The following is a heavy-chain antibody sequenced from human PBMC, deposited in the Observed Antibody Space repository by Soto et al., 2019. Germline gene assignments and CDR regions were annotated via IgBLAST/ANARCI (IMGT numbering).Heavy chain of an antibody. CDR2: VTWNSVAT. D-gene: IGHD3-16*01. J-gene: IGHJ2*01. CDR3: IKEGGMKYFDL. Sequence: SLRLSCTASGFIFDNHAMHWVRQAPGKGLEWVAGVTWNSVATGYADSVKGRFTISRDNAKNSLYLQMNSLSAEDTAVYFCIKEGGMKYFDLWGRGTVVIVSP. V-gene: IGHV3-9*01. CDR1: GFIFDNHA.